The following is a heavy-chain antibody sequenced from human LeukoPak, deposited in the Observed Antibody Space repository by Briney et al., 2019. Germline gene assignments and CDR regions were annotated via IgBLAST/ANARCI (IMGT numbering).Heavy chain of an antibody. J-gene: IGHJ4*02. D-gene: IGHD4-23*01. Sequence: SETLSLTCTVSGYSISSGYYWGWIRQPPGKGLEWIGSIYHSGSTYYNPSLKSRVTISLDTSKNEFSLKLSSVTAADTAVYYCARGFITVITPYFDYWGQGTLVTVSS. CDR2: IYHSGST. CDR3: ARGFITVITPYFDY. CDR1: GYSISSGYY. V-gene: IGHV4-38-2*02.